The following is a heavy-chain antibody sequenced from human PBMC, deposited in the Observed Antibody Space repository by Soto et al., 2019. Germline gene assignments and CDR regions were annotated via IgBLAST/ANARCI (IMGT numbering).Heavy chain of an antibody. CDR1: GFTFSTYA. V-gene: IGHV3-30-3*01. J-gene: IGHJ4*02. D-gene: IGHD3-3*01. CDR2: VSVDGSLE. Sequence: QVQLVESGGGVVQPGGSLRLSCVASGFTFSTYAIHWVRQAPGKGLEWVALVSVDGSLEYYADSVKGRSTVSRDNSKSTLYFQMNSLRPDDTAFYYCARRRTGSGYYLDHWGQGTLVTVSS. CDR3: ARRRTGSGYYLDH.